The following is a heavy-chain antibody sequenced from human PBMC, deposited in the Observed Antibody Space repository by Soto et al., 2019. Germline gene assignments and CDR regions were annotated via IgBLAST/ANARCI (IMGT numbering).Heavy chain of an antibody. CDR1: GYTFTSYG. J-gene: IGHJ6*02. D-gene: IGHD6-6*01. CDR2: ISAYNGNT. CDR3: ATVLIAARLHYYGMDV. V-gene: IGHV1-18*01. Sequence: ASVKVSCKASGYTFTSYGISWVRQAPGQGLEWMGWISAYNGNTNYAQKLQGRVTMTTDTSTSTAYMELRSLRSDDTAVYYCATVLIAARLHYYGMDVWGQGTTVTVSS.